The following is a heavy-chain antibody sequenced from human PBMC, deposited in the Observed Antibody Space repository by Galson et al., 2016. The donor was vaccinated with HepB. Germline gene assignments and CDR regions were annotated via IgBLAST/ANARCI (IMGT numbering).Heavy chain of an antibody. D-gene: IGHD1-20*01. V-gene: IGHV4-39*01. Sequence: ETLSLTCNVSGDSISSSRAYWGWIRQSPGKGLEWIGSIYSSGSTYYTPSLKTRISMSVDTSKNQFSLKLRSVTDADTAVYYCARHGGMTVYSFLRVWGQGTTVIVSS. J-gene: IGHJ6*02. CDR2: IYSSGST. CDR3: ARHGGMTVYSFLRV. CDR1: GDSISSSRAY.